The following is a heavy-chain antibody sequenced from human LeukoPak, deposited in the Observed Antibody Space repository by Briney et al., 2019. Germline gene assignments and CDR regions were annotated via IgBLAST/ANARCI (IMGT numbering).Heavy chain of an antibody. CDR3: ARDPILEA. V-gene: IGHV1-46*01. CDR1: GYTFTSYD. Sequence: GASVKVSCKASGYTFTSYDINWVRQAPGQGLEWMGIINPSGGSTSYAQKFQGRVTMTRDTSTTTVYMELSRLRSEDTAVYYCARDPILEAWGQGTLVIVSS. CDR2: INPSGGST. J-gene: IGHJ5*02.